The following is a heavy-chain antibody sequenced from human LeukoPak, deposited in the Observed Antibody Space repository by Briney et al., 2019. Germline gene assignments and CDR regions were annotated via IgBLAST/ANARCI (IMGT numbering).Heavy chain of an antibody. D-gene: IGHD2/OR15-2a*01. CDR2: ISAYNGNT. CDR3: AREEYCNSTTCYKAFDI. J-gene: IGHJ3*02. CDR1: GYTFTSYG. Sequence: ASVKVSCKASGYTFTSYGIIWVRQAPGQGLEWMGWISAYNGNTYFAQNLQGRVTMTTDTSTSTAYMELRSLRSDDTAVYYCAREEYCNSTTCYKAFDIWGQGTMVTVSS. V-gene: IGHV1-18*01.